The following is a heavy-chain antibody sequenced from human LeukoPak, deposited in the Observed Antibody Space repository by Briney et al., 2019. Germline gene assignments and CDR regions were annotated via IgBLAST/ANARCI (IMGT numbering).Heavy chain of an antibody. Sequence: PGGSLRLSCAPSGFTLSNYEMNWVRLTPGKGLEWISYITKGGATVLYAESVKGRFTISRDNANSSLYLQMNILRAEDTAVYFCARLSVSITRRFDLWGQGTLVTVSS. CDR2: ITKGGATV. J-gene: IGHJ5*02. D-gene: IGHD3-3*01. CDR1: GFTLSNYE. CDR3: ARLSVSITRRFDL. V-gene: IGHV3-48*03.